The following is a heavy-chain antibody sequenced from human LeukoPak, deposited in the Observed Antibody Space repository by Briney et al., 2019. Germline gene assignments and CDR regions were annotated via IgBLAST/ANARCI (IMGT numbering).Heavy chain of an antibody. CDR2: IYHSGST. Sequence: SETLSLTCAVSGYSISSGYYWGWIRQPPGKGLEWIGSIYHSGSTYYNPSLKSRVTISVDTSKNQFSLKLSSVTAADTAVYYCARPPSRYNDSSGYLWGQGTLVTVSS. J-gene: IGHJ4*02. D-gene: IGHD3-22*01. CDR1: GYSISSGYY. CDR3: ARPPSRYNDSSGYL. V-gene: IGHV4-38-2*01.